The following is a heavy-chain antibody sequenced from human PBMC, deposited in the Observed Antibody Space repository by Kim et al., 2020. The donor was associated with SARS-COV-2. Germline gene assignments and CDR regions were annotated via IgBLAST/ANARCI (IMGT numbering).Heavy chain of an antibody. CDR2: IYYDGSQK. Sequence: GGSLRLSCAASAFNFRSYGMHWVRQAPGKGLEWVAVIYYDGSQKLYSDSVEGRFTISRDNSKNTLELQMNGLREEDTDLYYCAKTLTAAGPRTTQYYFDSWGRGALVTVSS. J-gene: IGHJ4*02. V-gene: IGHV3-33*06. CDR1: AFNFRSYG. CDR3: AKTLTAAGPRTTQYYFDS. D-gene: IGHD6-13*01.